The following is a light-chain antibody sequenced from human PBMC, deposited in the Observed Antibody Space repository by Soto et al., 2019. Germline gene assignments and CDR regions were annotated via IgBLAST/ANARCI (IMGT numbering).Light chain of an antibody. J-gene: IGKJ4*01. CDR3: QQYDNLPLT. CDR2: DAS. CDR1: QDISNY. Sequence: DIRMTQSPSSVSASLGDRVTITCQASQDISNYLNWYQQKPGKAPKLLIYDASNLETGVPSRFSGSGSGTDFTFTISSLQPEDIATYYCQQYDNLPLTFGGGTKVDIK. V-gene: IGKV1-33*01.